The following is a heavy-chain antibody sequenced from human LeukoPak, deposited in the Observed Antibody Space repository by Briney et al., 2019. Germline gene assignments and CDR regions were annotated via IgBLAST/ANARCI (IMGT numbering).Heavy chain of an antibody. CDR2: IYYSGST. CDR3: ARGGASSGYFNWFDP. Sequence: SETLSLTCTVSGGSISSSSYYWSWIRQPPGKGLEWIGYIYYSGSTNYNPSLKSRVTISVDTSKNQFSLKLSSVTAADTAVYYCARGGASSGYFNWFDPWGQGTLVTVSS. CDR1: GGSISSSSYY. J-gene: IGHJ5*02. D-gene: IGHD5-12*01. V-gene: IGHV4-61*01.